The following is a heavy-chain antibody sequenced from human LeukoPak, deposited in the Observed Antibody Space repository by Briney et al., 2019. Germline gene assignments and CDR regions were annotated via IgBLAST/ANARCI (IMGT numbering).Heavy chain of an antibody. CDR3: ARDQGYSSSWFPLQTYYVDV. Sequence: SQTLSLTCAISGDSFSSKITAWHWIRQSPSRGLEWLGRTYYRSKWYNDDALSVRSRISINADTSKNQVSLQLNSVTPEDTAVYYCARDQGYSSSWFPLQTYYVDVWGKGTTVTVSS. D-gene: IGHD6-13*01. CDR1: GDSFSSKITA. J-gene: IGHJ6*03. V-gene: IGHV6-1*01. CDR2: TYYRSKWYN.